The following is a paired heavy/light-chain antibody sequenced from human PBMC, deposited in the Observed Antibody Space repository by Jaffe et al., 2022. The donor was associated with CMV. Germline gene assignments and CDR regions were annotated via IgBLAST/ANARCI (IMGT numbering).Heavy chain of an antibody. D-gene: IGHD3-22*01. CDR2: IYSGGST. V-gene: IGHV3-66*01. CDR1: GFSVSNNY. CDR3: ARDAVDYGSSGNYPAAPIGY. J-gene: IGHJ4*02. Sequence: DVQLVESGGGLVQPGGSLRLSCAASGFSVSNNYMNWVRQAPGKGLEWVSIIYSGGSTYYADSVKGRFTISRDNSKNTLYFQMNSLRAEDTAVYYCARDAVDYGSSGNYPAAPIGYWGQGTLVTVSS.
Light chain of an antibody. J-gene: IGLJ3*02. CDR3: QVWDSSSDHRV. CDR1: NIGSKS. V-gene: IGLV3-21*04. Sequence: SYVLTQPPSVSVAPGKTASLICGGNNIGSKSVHWYQQKPGQAPVLVIYFDSDRPSGIPERFSGSNSENTATLTISRVEAGDEADYYCQVWDSSSDHRVFGGGTKLTVL. CDR2: FDS.